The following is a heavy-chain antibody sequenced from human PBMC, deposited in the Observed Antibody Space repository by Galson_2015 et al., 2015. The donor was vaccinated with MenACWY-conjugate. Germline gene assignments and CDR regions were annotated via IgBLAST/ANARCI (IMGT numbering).Heavy chain of an antibody. J-gene: IGHJ6*02. CDR1: GFMFRSYW. CDR3: VRDRRYCASTTCPYFYYGLDV. D-gene: IGHD2-2*01. V-gene: IGHV3-7*03. Sequence: SLRLSCAASGFMFRSYWMSWVRQAPGKGLEWMANIKQDGSEKYYVDSVKGRFTISRDNAKNSLSLQMNSLRVEDTAVYYCVRDRRYCASTTCPYFYYGLDVWGQGTTVTVSS. CDR2: IKQDGSEK.